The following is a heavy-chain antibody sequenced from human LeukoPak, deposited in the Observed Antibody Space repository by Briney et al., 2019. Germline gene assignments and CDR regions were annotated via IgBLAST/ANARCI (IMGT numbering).Heavy chain of an antibody. CDR2: IYYSGST. V-gene: IGHV4-59*01. J-gene: IGHJ3*02. D-gene: IGHD6-19*01. CDR3: ARDGSSGWYPASSDKSLLFDI. CDR1: GGSISSYY. Sequence: SETLSLTCTVSGGSISSYYWSWIRQPPGKGLEWIGYIYYSGSTNYNPSLKSRVTISVDTSKNQFSLKLSSVTAADTAVYYCARDGSSGWYPASSDKSLLFDIWGQGTMVTVSS.